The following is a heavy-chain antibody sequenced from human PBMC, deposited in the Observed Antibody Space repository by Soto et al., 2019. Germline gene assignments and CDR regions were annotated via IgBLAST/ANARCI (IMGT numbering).Heavy chain of an antibody. J-gene: IGHJ4*02. CDR3: ALRSMSVVPEY. CDR1: GDSISSYY. V-gene: IGHV4-59*01. CDR2: LYYGRSA. Sequence: QVQLQESGPGLVKPSETLSLTCAVSGDSISSYYCMWIRQPPGKALESIGYLYYGRSANYNPSLQSRVTMSVDTSPNQCSLTLSSMTAADTAVYYCALRSMSVVPEYWGQGTLVTVSS. D-gene: IGHD3-22*01.